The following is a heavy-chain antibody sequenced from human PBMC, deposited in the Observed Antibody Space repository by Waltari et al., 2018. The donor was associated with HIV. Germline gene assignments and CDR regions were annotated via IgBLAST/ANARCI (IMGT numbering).Heavy chain of an antibody. D-gene: IGHD3-10*01. CDR2: INRDGSTI. CDR1: GFTFSSYW. CDR3: ARGQYYSMDV. Sequence: EVQLVESGGGLVQPGGSLRLSCSASGFTFSSYWMHWVRQARGKGLVWVSGINRDGSTIRYADSVKGRFTISRDNAKNTLYLQMNSLRAEDTALYYCARGQYYSMDVWGQGTTVTVSS. V-gene: IGHV3-74*01. J-gene: IGHJ6*02.